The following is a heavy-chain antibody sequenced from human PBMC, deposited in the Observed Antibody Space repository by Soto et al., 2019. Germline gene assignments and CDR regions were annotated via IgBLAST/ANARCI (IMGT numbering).Heavy chain of an antibody. CDR3: ARGDGDRYDGNGYLGRH. J-gene: IGHJ4*02. Sequence: GASVKVSCKAFGYTFTSYAIHWVRQAPGQRLEWMGWINAGNGNTKYSQKFQGRVTITRDTSASTAYMELTSLRSEDTAVYFCARGDGDRYDGNGYLGRHWGQGTLVTVSS. CDR1: GYTFTSYA. D-gene: IGHD3-22*01. CDR2: INAGNGNT. V-gene: IGHV1-3*01.